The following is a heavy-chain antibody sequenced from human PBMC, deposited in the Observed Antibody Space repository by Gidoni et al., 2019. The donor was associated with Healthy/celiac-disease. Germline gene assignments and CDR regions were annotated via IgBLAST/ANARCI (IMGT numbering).Heavy chain of an antibody. CDR1: GFPFSSYA. V-gene: IGHV3-23*01. D-gene: IGHD6-13*01. J-gene: IGHJ5*02. CDR2: ISGSGGST. CDR3: AKAGIAAAGNNWFDP. Sequence: EVQLLESGGGLVPPGGSLRLSCAASGFPFSSYAMSWVRQAPGKGLEWVSAISGSGGSTYYADSVKGRFTISRDNSKNTLYLQMNSLRAEDTAVYYCAKAGIAAAGNNWFDPWGQGTLVTVSS.